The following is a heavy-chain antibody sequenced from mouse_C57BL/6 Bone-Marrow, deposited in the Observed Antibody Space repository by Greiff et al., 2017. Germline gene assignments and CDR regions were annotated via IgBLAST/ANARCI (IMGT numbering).Heavy chain of an antibody. V-gene: IGHV5-9-1*02. CDR3: TREHYDYGSSSYWYFDV. Sequence: EVKLMESGAGLVKPGGSLKLSCAASGFTFSSYAMSWVRQTPEKRLEWVAYISSGGDYIYYSDTVKGRFTISRDNARNTRYLQMSSLKSEDTAMYYCTREHYDYGSSSYWYFDVWGTGTTVTVSS. D-gene: IGHD1-1*01. CDR2: ISSGGDYI. J-gene: IGHJ1*03. CDR1: GFTFSSYA.